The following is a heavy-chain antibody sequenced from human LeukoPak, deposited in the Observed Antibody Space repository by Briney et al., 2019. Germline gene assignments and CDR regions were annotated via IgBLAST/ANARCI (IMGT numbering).Heavy chain of an antibody. CDR1: GFTVSSNY. Sequence: GGSLRLSCAASGFTVSSNYMSWVRQAPGKGLEWVSVIYSGGSTYYADSVKGRFTISRDNSKNTLYLQMNSLRAEDTAVYYCARDWAYKPDTFDYGGQGTLVTVSS. D-gene: IGHD5-18*01. J-gene: IGHJ4*02. V-gene: IGHV3-66*01. CDR3: ARDWAYKPDTFDY. CDR2: IYSGGST.